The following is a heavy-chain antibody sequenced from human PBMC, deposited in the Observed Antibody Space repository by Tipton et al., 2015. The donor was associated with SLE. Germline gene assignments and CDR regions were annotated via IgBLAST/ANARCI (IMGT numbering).Heavy chain of an antibody. CDR3: ARDVNSWGLYYFDY. Sequence: AQLVQSGGGLVQPGGSLRLSCAASGFTFSSYEMNWVRQAPGKGLEWVSYISSSGSTIYYADSVKGRFTISRDNAKNSLYLQMNSLRAEDTAVYYCARDVNSWGLYYFDYWGQGTLVTVSS. CDR1: GFTFSSYE. D-gene: IGHD6-13*01. J-gene: IGHJ4*02. V-gene: IGHV3-48*03. CDR2: ISSSGSTI.